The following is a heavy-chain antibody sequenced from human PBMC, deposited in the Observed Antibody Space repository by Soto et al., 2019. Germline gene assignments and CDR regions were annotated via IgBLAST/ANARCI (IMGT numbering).Heavy chain of an antibody. V-gene: IGHV4-34*01. CDR2: INHSGST. Sequence: QVQLQQWGAALLKPSETLSLTCAVYGGSFSGYYWSWIRQPPGKGLEWIGEINHSGSTNYNPSLKSRVTISVDTSKNQFSLKLSSVTAADTAVYYCARVVAVAGTSWWFDPWGQGTLVTVSS. J-gene: IGHJ5*02. CDR1: GGSFSGYY. CDR3: ARVVAVAGTSWWFDP. D-gene: IGHD6-19*01.